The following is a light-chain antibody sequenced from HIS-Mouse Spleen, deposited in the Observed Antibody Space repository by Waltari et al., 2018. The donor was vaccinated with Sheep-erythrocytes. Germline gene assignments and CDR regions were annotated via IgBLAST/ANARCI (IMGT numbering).Light chain of an antibody. CDR2: DVS. CDR1: SSDVGGYNY. Sequence: QSALTQPRSVSGSPGPSVTISCTRTSSDVGGYNYLSWYQQHPGKAPKLMIYDVSKRPSGVPDRFSGSKSGNTASLTISGLQAEDEADYYCCSYAGSYNYVFGTGTKVTIL. V-gene: IGLV2-11*01. CDR3: CSYAGSYNYV. J-gene: IGLJ1*01.